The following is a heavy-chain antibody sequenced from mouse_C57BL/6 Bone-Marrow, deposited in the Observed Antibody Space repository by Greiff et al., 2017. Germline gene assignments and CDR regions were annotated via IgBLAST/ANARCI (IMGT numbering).Heavy chain of an antibody. J-gene: IGHJ1*03. CDR3: ASGGIYYDYEDWYFDV. CDR1: GYSITSGYY. Sequence: EVQRVESGPGLVKPSQSLSLTCSVTGYSITSGYYWNWIRQFPGNKLEWMGYISYDGSNNYNPSLKNRISITRDTSKNQFFLKLNSVTTEDTATYYCASGGIYYDYEDWYFDVWGTGTTVTVSS. CDR2: ISYDGSN. D-gene: IGHD2-4*01. V-gene: IGHV3-6*01.